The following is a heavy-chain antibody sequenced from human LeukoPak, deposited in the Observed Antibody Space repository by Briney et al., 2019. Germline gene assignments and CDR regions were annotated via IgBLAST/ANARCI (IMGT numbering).Heavy chain of an antibody. D-gene: IGHD5-12*01. CDR3: AKDRRIVATIFDY. V-gene: IGHV3-74*01. Sequence: GGSLRLSCAASGFTFSSHLMHWVRQAPGKGLVWVSRISSDGTYTNYADSVRGRFTISRDNAKNTLYLQMNSLRAEDTAVYYCAKDRRIVATIFDYWGQGTLVTVSS. CDR1: GFTFSSHL. J-gene: IGHJ4*02. CDR2: ISSDGTYT.